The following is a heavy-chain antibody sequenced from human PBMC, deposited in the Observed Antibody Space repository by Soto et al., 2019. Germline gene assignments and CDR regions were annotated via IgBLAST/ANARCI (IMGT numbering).Heavy chain of an antibody. CDR2: LYTGGSA. CDR3: TGGGPTSSRPDH. Sequence: VALRLSCAASGFTVNSNYMSWVRQPPGKGLEWVAVLYTGGSAYYADAVRGRFTLSRDNSKNTLFLQMNSLRAEDTAMYYCTGGGPTSSRPDHWGQRTQVTVSA. V-gene: IGHV3-53*01. CDR1: GFTVNSNY. D-gene: IGHD2-2*01. J-gene: IGHJ4*02.